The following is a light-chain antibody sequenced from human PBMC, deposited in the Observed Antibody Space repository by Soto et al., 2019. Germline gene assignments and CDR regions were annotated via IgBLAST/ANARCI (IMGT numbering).Light chain of an antibody. Sequence: QSFLTHPASLSVSPGQSITISCTGTSSDVGGYNYVSWYQQHPGKAPKLMIYEVSNRPSGVSNRFSGSKSGNTASLTISGLQAEDEADYYCSSYTSSSTLGVFGTGTKVTVL. V-gene: IGLV2-14*01. J-gene: IGLJ1*01. CDR2: EVS. CDR3: SSYTSSSTLGV. CDR1: SSDVGGYNY.